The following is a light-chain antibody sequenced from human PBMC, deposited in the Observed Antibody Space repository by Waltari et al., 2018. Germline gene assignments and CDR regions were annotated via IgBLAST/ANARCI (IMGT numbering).Light chain of an antibody. CDR3: QQYGSSIMYT. V-gene: IGKV3-20*01. CDR2: GAS. Sequence: VLTQSPGTLSLSTGESATLSCRASQSLTKSYLAWYQQKPGQAPRLVIYGASSRAAGIPDRFSGSGSGTDFTLTISRLEPEDFAVYYCQQYGSSIMYTFGQGTKLEIK. J-gene: IGKJ2*01. CDR1: QSLTKSY.